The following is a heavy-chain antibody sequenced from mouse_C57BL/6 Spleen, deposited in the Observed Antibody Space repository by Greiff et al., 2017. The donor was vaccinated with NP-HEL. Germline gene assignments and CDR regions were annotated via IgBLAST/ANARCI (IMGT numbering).Heavy chain of an antibody. CDR3: ARSGLPNAMDY. D-gene: IGHD3-1*01. CDR2: ILPGSGST. CDR1: GYTFTGYW. Sequence: QVQLQQSGAELMKPGASVKLSCKATGYTFTGYWIEWVKQRPGHGLEWIGEILPGSGSTNYNEKFKGKAPFPADTSSNTAYMQLSSLTTVDAAIYYWARSGLPNAMDYWGQGTSVTVSS. J-gene: IGHJ4*01. V-gene: IGHV1-9*01.